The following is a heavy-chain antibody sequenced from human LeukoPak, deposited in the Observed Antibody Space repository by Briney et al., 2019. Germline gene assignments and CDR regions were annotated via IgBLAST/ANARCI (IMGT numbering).Heavy chain of an antibody. CDR1: GFTFSSYA. CDR3: ARRGITYYGMDV. D-gene: IGHD1-14*01. CDR2: IKQSESEN. V-gene: IGHV3-7*01. Sequence: GGSLRLSCAASGFTFSSYAMSWVRQAPGKGLEWVANIKQSESENYYVDSVKGRFTISRDNAKNSLYLQMNSLRAEDTAVYYCARRGITYYGMDVWGQGTTVIVSS. J-gene: IGHJ6*02.